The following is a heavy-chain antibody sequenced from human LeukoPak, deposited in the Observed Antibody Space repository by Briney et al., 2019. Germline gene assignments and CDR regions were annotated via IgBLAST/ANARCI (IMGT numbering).Heavy chain of an antibody. CDR1: GGSFNGYY. Sequence: SETLSLTCAVSGGSFNGYYWSWIRQPPGKGLEWIGEIDHSGSATYNPSLQSRVIISKDKSNNQFSLKLNSVTAADTAVYYCARVQQLADFDYWGQGTLVTVSS. CDR3: ARVQQLADFDY. J-gene: IGHJ4*02. V-gene: IGHV4-34*01. CDR2: IDHSGSA. D-gene: IGHD6-13*01.